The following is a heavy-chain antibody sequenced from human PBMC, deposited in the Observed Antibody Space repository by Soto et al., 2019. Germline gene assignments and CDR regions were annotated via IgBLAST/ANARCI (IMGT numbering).Heavy chain of an antibody. CDR2: IYYSGST. Sequence: LSLTCTVSGGSISSYYWSWIRQPPGKGLEWIGYIYYSGSTNYNPSLKSRVTISVDTSKNQFSLKLSSVTAADTAVYYCASSPSTNYYVSSGTFDYWGQGTLVTVSS. D-gene: IGHD3-22*01. V-gene: IGHV4-59*01. CDR3: ASSPSTNYYVSSGTFDY. J-gene: IGHJ4*02. CDR1: GGSISSYY.